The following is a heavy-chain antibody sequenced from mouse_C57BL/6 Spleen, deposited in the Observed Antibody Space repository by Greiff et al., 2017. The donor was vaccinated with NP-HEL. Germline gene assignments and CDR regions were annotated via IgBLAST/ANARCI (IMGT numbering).Heavy chain of an antibody. Sequence: VQLQQSGPELVKPGASVKMSCKASGYTFTDYNMHWVKQSHGKSLEWIGYINPNNGGTSYNQKFKGKATLTVNKSSSTAYMELRSLTSEDSAVYYCARWGYDYDGAWFAYWGQGTLVTVSA. V-gene: IGHV1-22*01. D-gene: IGHD2-4*01. CDR1: GYTFTDYN. J-gene: IGHJ3*01. CDR3: ARWGYDYDGAWFAY. CDR2: INPNNGGT.